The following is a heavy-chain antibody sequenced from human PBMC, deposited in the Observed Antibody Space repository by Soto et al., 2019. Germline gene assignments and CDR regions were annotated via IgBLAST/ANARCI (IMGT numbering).Heavy chain of an antibody. Sequence: ASVKVSCKASGYTFTSYAMNWVRQAPGQGLEWMGWINTNTGNPTYAQGFTGRFVFSLDTSVSTAYLQICSLKAEDTAVYYCASTNSSSWYYISYYYYYMDVWGKGTTVTVSS. D-gene: IGHD6-13*01. CDR1: GYTFTSYA. J-gene: IGHJ6*03. V-gene: IGHV7-4-1*01. CDR3: ASTNSSSWYYISYYYYYMDV. CDR2: INTNTGNP.